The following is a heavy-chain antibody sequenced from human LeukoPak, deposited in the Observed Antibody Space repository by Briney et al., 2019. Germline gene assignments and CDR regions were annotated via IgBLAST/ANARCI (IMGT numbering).Heavy chain of an antibody. V-gene: IGHV3-30*18. J-gene: IGHJ4*02. Sequence: GGSLRLSCAATEFTVSRSYMTWVRQAPGKGLEWVAVISYDGSTKYYADSVKGRFTISRDNSKNTLYLQMNSLRAEDTAVYYCAKGGHSSGYYWGQGTLVTVSS. CDR3: AKGGHSSGYY. D-gene: IGHD6-19*01. CDR2: ISYDGSTK. CDR1: EFTVSRSY.